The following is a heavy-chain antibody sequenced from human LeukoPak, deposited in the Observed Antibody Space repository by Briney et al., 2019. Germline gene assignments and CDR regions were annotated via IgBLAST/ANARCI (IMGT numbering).Heavy chain of an antibody. CDR1: GFTFSSYW. Sequence: PGGSLRLSCAASGFTFSSYWMHWIRQPPGKGLEWIGSIYYSGNTYYNASLKSQVSISIDTSKNQFSLRPTSVTAADTAVYYCARQTGSGLFILPGGQGTLVTVSS. V-gene: IGHV4-39*01. D-gene: IGHD3/OR15-3a*01. CDR3: ARQTGSGLFILP. CDR2: IYYSGNT. J-gene: IGHJ4*02.